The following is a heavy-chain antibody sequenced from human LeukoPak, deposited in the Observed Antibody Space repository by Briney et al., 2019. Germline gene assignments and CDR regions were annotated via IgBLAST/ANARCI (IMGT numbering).Heavy chain of an antibody. CDR1: GGSFSGYY. CDR2: INHSGST. V-gene: IGHV4-34*01. D-gene: IGHD3-22*01. Sequence: PSQTLSLTCAVYGGSFSGYYWSWIRQPPGKGLEWIGEINHSGSTNYNPSLKSRVTISVDTSKNQFSLELSSVTAADTAVYYCARDSSGYAGLDYWGQGTLVTVSS. J-gene: IGHJ4*02. CDR3: ARDSSGYAGLDY.